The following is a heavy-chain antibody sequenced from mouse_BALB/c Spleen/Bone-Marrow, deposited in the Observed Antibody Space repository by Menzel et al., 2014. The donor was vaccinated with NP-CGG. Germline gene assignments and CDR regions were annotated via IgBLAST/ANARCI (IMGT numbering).Heavy chain of an antibody. J-gene: IGHJ4*01. CDR3: ACNYEDAMDY. V-gene: IGHV6-6*02. Sequence: EVQLQESGGGLVQPGGSMKLSCVASGFTFSHSWMNWVRQSPEKGLEWVAEIRLKSTNYATHYAESVNGRFTISRDDSKSSVYLQMNSLRAEDTAIYCCACNYEDAMDYWGQGTSVTVSS. CDR1: GFTFSHSW. CDR2: IRLKSTNYAT. D-gene: IGHD2-1*01.